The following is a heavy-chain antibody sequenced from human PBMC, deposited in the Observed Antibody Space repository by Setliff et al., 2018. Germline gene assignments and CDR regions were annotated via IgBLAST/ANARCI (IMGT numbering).Heavy chain of an antibody. J-gene: IGHJ5*02. CDR2: IYQNGIT. V-gene: IGHV4-39*07. Sequence: SETLSLTCSVSGASISTTYYYWDWIRQSPEKGLEWIGTIYQNGITYYNPSVKSRVTISVDKSKNQFSLSLRSVTAADTAVYYCATDGPVLNGDYISWGQGTLITVSS. D-gene: IGHD3-10*01. CDR3: ATDGPVLNGDYIS. CDR1: GASISTTYYY.